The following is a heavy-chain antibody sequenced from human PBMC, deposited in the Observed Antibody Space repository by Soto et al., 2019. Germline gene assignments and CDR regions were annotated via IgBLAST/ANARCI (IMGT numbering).Heavy chain of an antibody. CDR2: SSNSGSFT. CDR1: GFTFSDHY. CDR3: VRSGDNYNLLDY. D-gene: IGHD1-1*01. V-gene: IGHV3-11*06. Sequence: GGSLRLSCAASGFTFSDHYMSWIRQAPGKGLEWIGYSSNSGSFTRYADSVEGRFSISRDNAKNSLFLQINSLRGDDTAIYYCVRSGDNYNLLDYWGQGTPVTVSS. J-gene: IGHJ4*02.